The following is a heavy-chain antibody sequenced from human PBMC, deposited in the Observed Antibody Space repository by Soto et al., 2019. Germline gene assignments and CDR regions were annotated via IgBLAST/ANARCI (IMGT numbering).Heavy chain of an antibody. CDR1: GFTVSSNY. CDR2: IYSGGST. J-gene: IGHJ6*02. CDR3: ASQWLVPDTTTVYGMDV. D-gene: IGHD6-19*01. V-gene: IGHV3-53*02. Sequence: EVQLVETGGGLIQPGGSLRLSCAASGFTVSSNYMSWVRQAPGKGLEWVSVIYSGGSTYYADSVKGRFTISRDNSKNTLYLQMNSLRAEDTAVYYCASQWLVPDTTTVYGMDVWGQGTTVTVSS.